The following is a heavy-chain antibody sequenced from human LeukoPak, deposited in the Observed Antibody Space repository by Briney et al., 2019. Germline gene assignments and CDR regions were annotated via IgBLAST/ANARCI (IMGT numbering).Heavy chain of an antibody. D-gene: IGHD6-13*01. CDR1: GGSISSYY. CDR2: IYYSGST. CDR3: ATYSTRKLWGAFDI. Sequence: SETLSLTCTVSGGSISSYYWSWIRQPPGKGLEWIGYIYYSGSTNYNPSLKSRVTISVDTSKNQFSLKLSSVTAADTAVYYCATYSTRKLWGAFDIWGQGTMVTVSS. V-gene: IGHV4-59*01. J-gene: IGHJ3*02.